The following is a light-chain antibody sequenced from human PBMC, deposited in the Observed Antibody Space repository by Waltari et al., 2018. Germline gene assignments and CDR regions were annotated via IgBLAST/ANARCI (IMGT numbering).Light chain of an antibody. CDR3: YSTDSNNNYEV. V-gene: IGLV3-10*01. CDR2: EDS. J-gene: IGLJ2*01. Sequence: SYELTQPPSVSVSPGQTARTTCPAAALPKKYAYWYQQKAGQAPVLVLYEDSKRPPGIPERFSGSSSGTMAALTISGAQVEDEADYYCYSTDSNNNYEVFGGGTKLTVL. CDR1: ALPKKY.